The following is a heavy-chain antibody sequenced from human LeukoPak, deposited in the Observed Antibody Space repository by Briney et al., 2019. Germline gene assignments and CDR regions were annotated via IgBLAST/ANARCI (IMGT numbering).Heavy chain of an antibody. V-gene: IGHV3-23*01. D-gene: IGHD5-18*01. J-gene: IGHJ3*02. CDR3: AKVRIQLWLFGAFDI. Sequence: GGSLRLSCAASGFTFSSYATSWVRQAPGKGLKWVSAISGSGGSTYYADSVKGRFTISRDNSKNTLYLQMNSLRAEDTAVYYCAKVRIQLWLFGAFDIWGQGTMVTVSS. CDR2: ISGSGGST. CDR1: GFTFSSYA.